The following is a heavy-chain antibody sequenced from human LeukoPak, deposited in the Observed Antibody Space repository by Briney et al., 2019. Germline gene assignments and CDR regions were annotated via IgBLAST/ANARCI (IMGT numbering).Heavy chain of an antibody. Sequence: RSGGSLRLSCAASGSTFSSYAMSWVRQAPGKGLEWVSAISGSGGDTDYADSVKGRFTISRGNSKNTLYMQMSSLRAEDTAVYYCAKTRSIAAQIQYFGLDVWGQGTTVTVSS. CDR3: AKTRSIAAQIQYFGLDV. D-gene: IGHD6-6*01. V-gene: IGHV3-23*01. CDR2: ISGSGGDT. J-gene: IGHJ6*02. CDR1: GSTFSSYA.